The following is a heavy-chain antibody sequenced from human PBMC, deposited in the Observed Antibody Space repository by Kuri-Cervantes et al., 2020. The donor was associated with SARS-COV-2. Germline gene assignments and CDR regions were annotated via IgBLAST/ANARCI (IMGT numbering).Heavy chain of an antibody. CDR2: IYYSGST. CDR1: GGSISGQY. Sequence: SETLSLTCTVSGGSISGQYCNWIRQSAGKGLEWIGRIYYSGSTNYNRSLKSRFTMSVATSKNEFSLRLSSVTAADTAVYYCARDLPGLYYAMDVWGQGTTVTVSS. CDR3: ARDLPGLYYAMDV. D-gene: IGHD2-2*01. J-gene: IGHJ6*02. V-gene: IGHV4-4*07.